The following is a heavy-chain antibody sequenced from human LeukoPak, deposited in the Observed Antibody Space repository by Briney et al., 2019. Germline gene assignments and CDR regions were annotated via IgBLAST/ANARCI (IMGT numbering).Heavy chain of an antibody. CDR2: MNPNSGNT. CDR1: GYTFTSYD. V-gene: IGHV1-8*01. Sequence: ASVTVSYTASGYTFTSYDINWVRHATGQGLGWMGWMNPNSGNTGYAQKFQGRVTMTRNTYISTAYMELSSLRSEDTAVYYWATWGYSYGYPYYYYMDVWGKGTTVTVSS. CDR3: ATWGYSYGYPYYYYMDV. J-gene: IGHJ6*03. D-gene: IGHD5-18*01.